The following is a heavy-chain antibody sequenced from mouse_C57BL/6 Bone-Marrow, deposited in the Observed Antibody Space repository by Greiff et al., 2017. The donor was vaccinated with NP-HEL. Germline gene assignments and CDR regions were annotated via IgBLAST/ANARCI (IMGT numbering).Heavy chain of an antibody. J-gene: IGHJ4*01. CDR3: AAFTVVDAMDY. D-gene: IGHD1-1*01. Sequence: VQLQQPGAELVKPGASVKLSCKASGYTFTSYWMHWVKQRPGQGLEWIGMIHPNSGSTNYNEKFKSKATLTVDKSSSTAYMQLSSLTSEDSAVYYCAAFTVVDAMDYWGQGTSVTVSS. CDR1: GYTFTSYW. CDR2: IHPNSGST. V-gene: IGHV1-64*01.